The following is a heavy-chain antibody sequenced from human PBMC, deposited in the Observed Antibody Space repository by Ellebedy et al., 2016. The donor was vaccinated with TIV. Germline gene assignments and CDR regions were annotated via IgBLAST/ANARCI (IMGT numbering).Heavy chain of an antibody. Sequence: PGGSLRLSCEASGFTFSSYWMHWVRPGSGKGLVWVSRIHSDGSYTNYADSVKGRFTVSRDNAKNTLYLQINSLRAEDTAVYYCARDLPSDYYDSTGTFDYWGHGTLVTVSS. J-gene: IGHJ4*01. D-gene: IGHD3-22*01. CDR1: GFTFSSYW. V-gene: IGHV3-74*01. CDR3: ARDLPSDYYDSTGTFDY. CDR2: IHSDGSYT.